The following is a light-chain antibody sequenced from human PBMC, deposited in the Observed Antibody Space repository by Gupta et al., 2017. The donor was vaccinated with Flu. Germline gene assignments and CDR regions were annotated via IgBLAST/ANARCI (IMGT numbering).Light chain of an antibody. V-gene: IGLV3-21*02. J-gene: IGLJ2*01. Sequence: GQTTTVSCGGYNVGSNCVHWYQQKSGPAPVLLVYEDSDRPPGIPERFSGSNSGTTATLTINRVEAGDEADYYCPVWNGSPTHAVFGAGTRLTVL. CDR1: NVGSNC. CDR2: EDS. CDR3: PVWNGSPTHAV.